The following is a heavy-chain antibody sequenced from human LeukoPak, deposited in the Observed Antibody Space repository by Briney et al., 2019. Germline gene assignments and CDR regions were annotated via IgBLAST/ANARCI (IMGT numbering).Heavy chain of an antibody. Sequence: SETLSLTCTVSGGTISSYYWNWIRQPPGKGLEWIGYIHYSGTTKYNPSLESRVTISVDTSKNQFSLKLSSVTAADTAVYYCARRRAEGGSNGHYNWFDPWGQGILVTVSS. D-gene: IGHD6-13*01. CDR3: ARRRAEGGSNGHYNWFDP. CDR2: IHYSGTT. CDR1: GGTISSYY. V-gene: IGHV4-59*08. J-gene: IGHJ5*02.